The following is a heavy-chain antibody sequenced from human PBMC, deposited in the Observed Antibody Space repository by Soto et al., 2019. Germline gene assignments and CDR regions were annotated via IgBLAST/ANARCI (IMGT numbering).Heavy chain of an antibody. Sequence: QIPLLQSGAEVKKPGASVKVTCKASGYTFRNFGISWVRQAPGQGLEWMGWISAYNANANYAQKFQGRLTMTADTSTSTAYMELRSLRSDDTAVYYCAREKSYLDYWGQGTLVTVSS. J-gene: IGHJ4*02. CDR3: AREKSYLDY. CDR2: ISAYNANA. V-gene: IGHV1-18*01. CDR1: GYTFRNFG.